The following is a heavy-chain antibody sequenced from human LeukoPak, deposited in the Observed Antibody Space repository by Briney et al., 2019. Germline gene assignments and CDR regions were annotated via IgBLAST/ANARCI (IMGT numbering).Heavy chain of an antibody. D-gene: IGHD6-13*01. CDR2: IYTSGST. CDR3: ARDGPGVAAAGNSRFDY. V-gene: IGHV4-4*07. CDR1: GGSISSYY. J-gene: IGHJ4*02. Sequence: SETLSLTCTLSGGSISSYYWSWIRQPAGKGLEWIGRIYTSGSTNYNPSLKSRVTMSVDTSKNQFSLKLSSVTAADTAVYYCARDGPGVAAAGNSRFDYWGQGTLVTVSS.